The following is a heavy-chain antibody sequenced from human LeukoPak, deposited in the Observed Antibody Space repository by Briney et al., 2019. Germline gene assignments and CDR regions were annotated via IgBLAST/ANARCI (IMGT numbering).Heavy chain of an antibody. CDR3: ARVLHPPWVGAFYYFDY. CDR2: INHSGST. V-gene: IGHV4-34*01. D-gene: IGHD1-26*01. CDR1: GGSFSGYY. J-gene: IGHJ4*02. Sequence: SETLSLTCAVYGGSFSGYYWSWIRQPPGKGLEWSGEINHSGSTNYNPSLKSRVTISVDTSKNQFSLKLSSVTAADTAVYYCARVLHPPWVGAFYYFDYWGQGTLVTVSS.